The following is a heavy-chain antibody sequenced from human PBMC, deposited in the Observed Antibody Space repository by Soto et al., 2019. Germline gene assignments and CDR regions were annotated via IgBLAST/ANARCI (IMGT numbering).Heavy chain of an antibody. CDR3: AREYCSSTSCSYAFDI. Sequence: GGSLRLSCAASGFTFSSYWMSWVRQAPGKGLEWVANIKQDGSEKYYVDSVKGRFTISRDNAKNSLYLQMNSLRAEDTAVYYCAREYCSSTSCSYAFDIWGQGTMVTVS. J-gene: IGHJ3*02. D-gene: IGHD2-2*01. V-gene: IGHV3-7*01. CDR2: IKQDGSEK. CDR1: GFTFSSYW.